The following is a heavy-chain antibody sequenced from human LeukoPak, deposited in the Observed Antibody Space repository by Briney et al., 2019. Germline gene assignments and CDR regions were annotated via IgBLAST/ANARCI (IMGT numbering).Heavy chain of an antibody. CDR1: GHSISSSTYY. V-gene: IGHV4-39*01. CDR3: AVSQRFAEPPGD. Sequence: KPSATLSLTCSVSGHSISSSTYYWGWIRQPPGKGLEWIGSLYYSGSTYYNPSLKSRVTFSVDTSKNQFSLNLSSVTAADTAVYYCAVSQRFAEPPGDWGQGTLVTVSS. CDR2: LYYSGST. D-gene: IGHD1-14*01. J-gene: IGHJ4*02.